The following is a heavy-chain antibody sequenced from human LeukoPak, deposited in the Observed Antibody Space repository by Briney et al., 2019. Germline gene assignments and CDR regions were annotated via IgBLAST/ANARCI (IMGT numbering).Heavy chain of an antibody. D-gene: IGHD3-10*01. CDR2: ISGSGGST. CDR3: AKIWAPYGSGSLVDY. V-gene: IGHV3-23*01. Sequence: GSLRLSCAASGFTFDDYAMHWVRQAPGKGLEWVSAISGSGGSTYYADSVKGRFTISRDNSKNTLYLQMNSLRAEDTAVYYCAKIWAPYGSGSLVDYWGQGTLVTVSS. J-gene: IGHJ4*02. CDR1: GFTFDDYA.